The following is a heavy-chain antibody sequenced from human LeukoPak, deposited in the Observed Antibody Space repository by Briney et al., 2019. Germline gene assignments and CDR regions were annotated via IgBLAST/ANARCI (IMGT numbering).Heavy chain of an antibody. V-gene: IGHV4-38-2*02. D-gene: IGHD2-15*01. J-gene: IGHJ4*02. Sequence: SETLSLTCTVSGYSISSGYYWGWIRQPPGKGLEWIGSIQYSGSTYYNPSLKSRITISVDTSKSQFSLKLSSVTAADTAVYYCARGIGEWGQGTLVTVSS. CDR3: ARGIGE. CDR2: IQYSGST. CDR1: GYSISSGYY.